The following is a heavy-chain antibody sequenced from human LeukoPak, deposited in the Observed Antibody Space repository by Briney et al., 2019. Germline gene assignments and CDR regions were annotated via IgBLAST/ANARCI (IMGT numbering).Heavy chain of an antibody. CDR1: GFTFSSYW. J-gene: IGHJ4*02. CDR3: ARVIGGSGSYYRPFDY. Sequence: GGSLRLSCAASGFTFSSYWMSWVRQAPGKGLEWVANIKQDGSEKYYVDSVKGRFTISRDNAKNSLYLQMNSLRAEDTAVYYCARVIGGSGSYYRPFDYWGQGTLVTVSS. CDR2: IKQDGSEK. D-gene: IGHD3-10*01. V-gene: IGHV3-7*01.